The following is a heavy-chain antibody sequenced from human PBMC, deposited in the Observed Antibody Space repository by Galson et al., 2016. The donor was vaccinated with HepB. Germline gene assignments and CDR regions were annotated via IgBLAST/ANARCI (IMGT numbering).Heavy chain of an antibody. D-gene: IGHD6-13*01. CDR2: LYSDGTT. Sequence: SLRLSCAASGFTVRTNYMSWVRQAPGKGLEWVSVLYSDGTTFYADSVKGRFTISRDNSKNMLFLQMNSLRAEDTAVYYCVLLGSGYSSSWYLEYWGQGTLVTVSS. CDR3: VLLGSGYSSSWYLEY. CDR1: GFTVRTNY. J-gene: IGHJ4*02. V-gene: IGHV3-66*01.